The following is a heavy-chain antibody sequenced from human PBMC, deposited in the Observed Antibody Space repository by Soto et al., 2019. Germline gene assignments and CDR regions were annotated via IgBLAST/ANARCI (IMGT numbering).Heavy chain of an antibody. CDR1: GYTFTSYA. CDR2: INAGNGNT. Sequence: ASVKVSCKASGYTFTSYAMHWVRQAPGQRLEWMGWINAGNGNTKYSQKFQGRVTITRDTSASTAYMELSSLRSEDTAVYYCARVVYGDYNFDYWGQGTLVTVSS. J-gene: IGHJ4*02. D-gene: IGHD4-17*01. CDR3: ARVVYGDYNFDY. V-gene: IGHV1-3*01.